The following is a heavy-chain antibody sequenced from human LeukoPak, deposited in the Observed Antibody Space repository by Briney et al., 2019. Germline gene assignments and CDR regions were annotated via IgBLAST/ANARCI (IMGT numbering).Heavy chain of an antibody. D-gene: IGHD3-3*01. CDR3: AKGPGGNTIFGVVPEPYYGMDV. CDR2: VSHNGANT. Sequence: GGSLRLSCAASGFTFAGYAMSWVRQAPGKGLEWVSVVSHNGANTYYADSVKGRFTISRDNSKNTLYLQMNSLRAEDTAVYYCAKGPGGNTIFGVVPEPYYGMDVWGQGTTVTVSS. J-gene: IGHJ6*02. V-gene: IGHV3-23*01. CDR1: GFTFAGYA.